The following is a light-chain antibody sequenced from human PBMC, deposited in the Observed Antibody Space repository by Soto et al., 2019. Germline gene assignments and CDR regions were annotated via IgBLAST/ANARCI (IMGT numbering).Light chain of an antibody. CDR3: QQYNKWPLFT. CDR2: GAS. V-gene: IGKV3-15*01. J-gene: IGKJ3*01. CDR1: QSVGSN. Sequence: EAVMTQSPATLSVSPGERATLSCRASQSVGSNLAWYHQRPGQAPRLLIYGASARATGVPARFSGSGSGTEFTLTISSLQPEEFGLYYCQQYNKWPLFTFGPGTRVDMK.